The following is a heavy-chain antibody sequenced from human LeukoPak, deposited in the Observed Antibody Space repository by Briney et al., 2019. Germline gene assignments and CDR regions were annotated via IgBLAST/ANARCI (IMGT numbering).Heavy chain of an antibody. V-gene: IGHV3-23*01. CDR3: AKDTLVAVAGPYYYYGMDV. Sequence: PGGSLRLSCAASGFTFSSYAMSWVRQAPGKGLERVSAISGSGGSTYYADSVKGRFTISRDNSKNTLYLQMNSLRAEDTAVYYCAKDTLVAVAGPYYYYGMDVWGQGTTVTVSS. D-gene: IGHD6-19*01. J-gene: IGHJ6*02. CDR2: ISGSGGST. CDR1: GFTFSSYA.